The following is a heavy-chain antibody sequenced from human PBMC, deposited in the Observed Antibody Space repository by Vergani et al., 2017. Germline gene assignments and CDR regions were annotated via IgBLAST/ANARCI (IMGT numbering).Heavy chain of an antibody. Sequence: EVQLVESGGGLVQPGGSLRLSCSASGFTFSSYAMHWVRQAPGKGLEYVSAISSNGGSTYYADSVKGRFTISRDNSKNTLYLQMSSLRAEDTAVYYCARTAARGLNLPLHYYYYMDVWGKGP. V-gene: IGHV3-64D*06. CDR1: GFTFSSYA. J-gene: IGHJ6*03. D-gene: IGHD6-6*01. CDR3: ARTAARGLNLPLHYYYYMDV. CDR2: ISSNGGST.